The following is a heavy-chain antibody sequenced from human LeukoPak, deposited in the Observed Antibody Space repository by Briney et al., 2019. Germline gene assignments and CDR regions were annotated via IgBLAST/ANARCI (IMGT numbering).Heavy chain of an antibody. J-gene: IGHJ5*02. CDR1: GDSIGSSAYY. D-gene: IGHD2-2*01. CDR3: ARLNPANHCFGP. V-gene: IGHV4-39*01. Sequence: SETLSLTGSVSGDSIGSSAYYWGWIRQSPGKGLEWLGNIYHSGSTYDNPSLKSRVTISVDTSKNQFSLKLDSVTAADTAVYSCARLNPANHCFGPWGQGTLVTVSS. CDR2: IYHSGST.